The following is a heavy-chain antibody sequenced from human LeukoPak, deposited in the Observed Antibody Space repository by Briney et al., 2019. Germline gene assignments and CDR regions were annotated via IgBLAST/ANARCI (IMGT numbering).Heavy chain of an antibody. CDR2: ISSSSSYI. V-gene: IGHV3-21*01. J-gene: IGHJ4*02. CDR3: ARDDQPIVVPAAMDY. Sequence: GGSLRLSCAASGFTFSSYSMNWVRQAPGKGLEWVSSISSSSSYIYYADSVKGRFTISRDNAKNSLYLQMNSLRAEDTAVYYCARDDQPIVVPAAMDYWGQGTLVTVSP. CDR1: GFTFSSYS. D-gene: IGHD2-2*01.